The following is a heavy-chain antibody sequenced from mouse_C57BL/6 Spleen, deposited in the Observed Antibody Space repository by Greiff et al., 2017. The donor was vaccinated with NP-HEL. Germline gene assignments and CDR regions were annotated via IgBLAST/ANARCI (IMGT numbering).Heavy chain of an antibody. CDR3: AFSYGGY. J-gene: IGHJ2*01. Sequence: ESGPGLVKPSQSLSLTCSVTGYSITSGYYWNWIRQFPGNKLEWMGYISYDGSNNYNPSLKNRISITRDTSKNQFFLKLNSVTTEDTATYYCAFSYGGYWGQGTTLTVSS. V-gene: IGHV3-6*01. CDR2: ISYDGSN. CDR1: GYSITSGYY. D-gene: IGHD1-1*01.